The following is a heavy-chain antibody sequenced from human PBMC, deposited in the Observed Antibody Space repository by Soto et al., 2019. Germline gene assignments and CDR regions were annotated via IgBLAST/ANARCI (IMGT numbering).Heavy chain of an antibody. V-gene: IGHV3-30*03. CDR1: GFTFDNCA. J-gene: IGHJ4*02. CDR3: ATPRFYGPSTPFDY. Sequence: PGGSLRLSCSASGFTFDNCAMHWVRQAPGKGLEWVAVISYDGSNKYYADSVKGRFTISRDNSKNTLYLQMNSLRAEDTAVYYCATPRFYGPSTPFDYWGQGTLVTVSS. D-gene: IGHD3-3*01. CDR2: ISYDGSNK.